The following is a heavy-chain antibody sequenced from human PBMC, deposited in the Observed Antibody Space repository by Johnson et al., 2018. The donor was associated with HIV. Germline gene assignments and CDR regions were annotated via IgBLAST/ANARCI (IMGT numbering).Heavy chain of an antibody. V-gene: IGHV3-66*02. CDR3: ARGRKDIEAADGLDNDAFDV. CDR2: IYSGGGT. D-gene: IGHD6-13*01. Sequence: VQLVESGGGLVQPGGSLRLSCAGTGFTVSSNYMYWVRQAPGKGLGCVSVIYSGGGTYYADSVKGRFTLSRDNSKNTVYLHMTSLRPDDTAMYYCARGRKDIEAADGLDNDAFDVWGQGTLVTVSS. J-gene: IGHJ3*01. CDR1: GFTVSSNY.